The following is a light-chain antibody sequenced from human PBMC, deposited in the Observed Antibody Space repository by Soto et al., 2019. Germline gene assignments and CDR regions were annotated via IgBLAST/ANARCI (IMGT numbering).Light chain of an antibody. CDR3: QQYGTSKT. V-gene: IGKV3-20*01. J-gene: IGKJ1*01. CDR2: TAS. CDR1: QSVRNNY. Sequence: EIVLTQSPGTLSLSPGERATLSCRASQSVRNNYLAWYQQKPGQAPRLLISTASMRASGIPDRFSGGGSGTDFTLSISRPEPEDFAVYYCQQYGTSKTFGQGTKVEI.